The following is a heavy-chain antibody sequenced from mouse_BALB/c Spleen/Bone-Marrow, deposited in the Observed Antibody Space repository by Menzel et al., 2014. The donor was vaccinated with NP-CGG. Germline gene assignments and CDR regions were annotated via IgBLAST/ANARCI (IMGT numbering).Heavy chain of an antibody. J-gene: IGHJ3*01. D-gene: IGHD1-1*01. CDR1: GYTFTNYW. Sequence: VQLQQSGADLVRPGASVKLSCKTSGYTFTNYWINWLKQRPGQGLEWIGNISPSNIHTNYNQKFKDKATLTVDKSSSTAYMQLSSPTSEDSAVYYCAEYDYGFTFWGQGTLVTVSA. CDR2: ISPSNIHT. V-gene: IGHV1-69*02. CDR3: AEYDYGFTF.